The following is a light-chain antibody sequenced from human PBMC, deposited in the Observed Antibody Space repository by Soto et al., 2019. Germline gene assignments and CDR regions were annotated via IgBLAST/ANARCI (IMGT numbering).Light chain of an antibody. CDR1: SRDVGGYNW. V-gene: IGLV2-14*01. CDR2: EVS. J-gene: IGLJ2*01. Sequence: QSALTQPPSASGSPGQSVTISCTGTSRDVGGYNWVSWYQHHPGKVPKLMISEVSDRPSGVSNRFSGSKSGNTASLTISGLQAEDEADYYCSSYTSNTNVVFGGGTKLTVL. CDR3: SSYTSNTNVV.